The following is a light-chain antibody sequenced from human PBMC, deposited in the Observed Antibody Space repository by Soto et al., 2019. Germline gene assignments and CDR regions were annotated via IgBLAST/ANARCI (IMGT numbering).Light chain of an antibody. CDR2: DVS. V-gene: IGLV2-14*01. CDR1: SSDVGGYNY. Sequence: QSALTQPASVSGAPGQSITISCTGTSSDVGGYNYVSWYQQHPGKAPKLMIYDVSNRPSGVANLFSGSKSGNTASLTISGLQAEDDADYDCSSYTSSRTRVFGTGTKLTVL. J-gene: IGLJ1*01. CDR3: SSYTSSRTRV.